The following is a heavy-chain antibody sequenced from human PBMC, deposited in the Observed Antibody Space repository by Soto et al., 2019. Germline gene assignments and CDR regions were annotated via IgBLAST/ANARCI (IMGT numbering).Heavy chain of an antibody. V-gene: IGHV4-39*01. CDR3: ARHGYCSSTSCRTTNWFDP. J-gene: IGHJ5*02. CDR1: GGSISSSSYY. D-gene: IGHD2-2*01. CDR2: IYYSGST. Sequence: LSLTCTVSGGSISSSSYYWGWIRQPPGKGLEWIGSIYYSGSTYYNPSLKSRVTISVDTSKNQFSLKLSSVTAADTAVYYCARHGYCSSTSCRTTNWFDPWGQGTLVTVSS.